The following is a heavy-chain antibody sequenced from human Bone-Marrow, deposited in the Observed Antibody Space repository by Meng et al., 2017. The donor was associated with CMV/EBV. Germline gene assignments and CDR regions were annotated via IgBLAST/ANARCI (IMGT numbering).Heavy chain of an antibody. J-gene: IGHJ4*02. CDR1: GGSFSGYY. V-gene: IGHV4-34*01. D-gene: IGHD1-26*01. Sequence: SETLSLTCAVYGGSFSGYYWSWIRQPPGKGLEWIGEINHSGSTNYNPSLKSRVTISVDTSKNQFSLKLGSVTAADTAVYYCARGGIVGATNDFDYWGQGTLVTVSS. CDR3: ARGGIVGATNDFDY. CDR2: INHSGST.